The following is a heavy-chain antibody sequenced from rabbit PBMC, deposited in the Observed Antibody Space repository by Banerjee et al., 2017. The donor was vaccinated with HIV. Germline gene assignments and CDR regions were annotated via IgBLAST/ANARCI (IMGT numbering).Heavy chain of an antibody. CDR1: RFSFSSIYY. J-gene: IGHJ4*01. CDR2: IHTSDGGST. Sequence: QSLEESGGDLVKPGASLTLTYTASRFSFSSIYYMSWVRQAPGKGLEYIACIHTSDGGSTYYASWAKGRFTISKTSSTTVTLQMTSLTAADTATYFCARGDASSDGGLLYHLNLWGQGTLVTVS. D-gene: IGHD4-2*01. V-gene: IGHV1S40*01. CDR3: ARGDASSDGGLLYHLNL.